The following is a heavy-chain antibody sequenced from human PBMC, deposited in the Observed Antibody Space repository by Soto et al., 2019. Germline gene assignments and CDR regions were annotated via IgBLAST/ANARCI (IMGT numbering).Heavy chain of an antibody. D-gene: IGHD2-2*01. CDR1: GGSLSDYY. CDR3: ARPPIKYCSSISCSPDYNYYMDV. CDR2: INHSGST. J-gene: IGHJ6*03. Sequence: QVQLQQWGAGLLKPSGTLSLTCGVSGGSLSDYYWSWIRQPPGKGLEWIGEINHSGSTNLNPSLKSRATISVDMSKNQFSQTLSSVTAADTALYYCARPPIKYCSSISCSPDYNYYMDVWGTGTAVTVSS. V-gene: IGHV4-34*04.